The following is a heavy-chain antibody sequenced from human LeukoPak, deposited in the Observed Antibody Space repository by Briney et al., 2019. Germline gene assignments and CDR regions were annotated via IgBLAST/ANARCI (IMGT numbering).Heavy chain of an antibody. CDR1: GFTFSSYS. CDR2: ISSSSSTI. CDR3: ARANWNYVPYYYYMDV. J-gene: IGHJ6*03. D-gene: IGHD1-7*01. Sequence: GGSLRLSCAASGFTFSSYSMNWVRQAPGKGLEWVSYISSSSSTIYYADSVKGRFTISRDNAKNSLYLQMNSLRAEDTAVYYCARANWNYVPYYYYMDVWGKGTTVTVSS. V-gene: IGHV3-48*04.